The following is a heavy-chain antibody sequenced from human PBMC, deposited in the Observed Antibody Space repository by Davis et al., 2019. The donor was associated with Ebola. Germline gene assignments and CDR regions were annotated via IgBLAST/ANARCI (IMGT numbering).Heavy chain of an antibody. J-gene: IGHJ4*02. D-gene: IGHD1-1*01. V-gene: IGHV3-9*01. Sequence: SLKISCAASGFTFDDYAMHWVRQAPGKGLEWVSGISWNSGSIGYADSVKGRFTISRDNSKNTLYLQMNSLRAEDTAVYYCARQLPAAAYFDYWGQGTLVTVSS. CDR2: ISWNSGSI. CDR3: ARQLPAAAYFDY. CDR1: GFTFDDYA.